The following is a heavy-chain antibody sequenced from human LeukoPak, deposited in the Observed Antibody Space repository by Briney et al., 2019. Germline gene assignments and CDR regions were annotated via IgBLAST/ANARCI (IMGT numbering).Heavy chain of an antibody. CDR1: GFTFSSYG. D-gene: IGHD1-26*01. CDR2: ISYDGSNK. CDR3: AKQYSGRRDAFDI. Sequence: GGSLRLSCAASGFTFSSYGMHWVRQAPGKGLEWVAVISYDGSNKYYADSVKGRFTISRDNSKNTLYLQMNSLRAEDTAVYYCAKQYSGRRDAFDIWGQGTMVTVSS. V-gene: IGHV3-30*18. J-gene: IGHJ3*02.